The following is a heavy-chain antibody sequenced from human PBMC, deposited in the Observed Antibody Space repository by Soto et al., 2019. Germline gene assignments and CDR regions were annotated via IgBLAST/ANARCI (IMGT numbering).Heavy chain of an antibody. Sequence: PSETLSLTCTVSGGSISSYYWSWIRQPPGKGLEWIGYIYYSGSTNYNPSLKSRVTISVDTSENQFSLKLSSVTAADTAVYYCARRKRSKLVIPPYYYYYMDVWGKGTTVTVSS. CDR1: GGSISSYY. CDR3: ARRKRSKLVIPPYYYYYMDV. J-gene: IGHJ6*03. D-gene: IGHD3-9*01. CDR2: IYYSGST. V-gene: IGHV4-59*08.